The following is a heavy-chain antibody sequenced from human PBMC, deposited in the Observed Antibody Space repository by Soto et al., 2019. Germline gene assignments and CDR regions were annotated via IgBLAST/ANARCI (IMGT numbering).Heavy chain of an antibody. J-gene: IGHJ6*02. V-gene: IGHV1-69*13. D-gene: IGHD3-10*01. CDR2: IIPIFGTA. CDR3: ARDRVGYYGSGSPYYYYYGMDV. Sequence: ASVKVSCKASGGTFSSYAISWVRQAPGQGLEWMGGIIPIFGTANYAQKFQGRVTITADESTSTAYMELSSLRSEDTAVYYCARDRVGYYGSGSPYYYYYGMDVWGQGTTVTVSS. CDR1: GGTFSSYA.